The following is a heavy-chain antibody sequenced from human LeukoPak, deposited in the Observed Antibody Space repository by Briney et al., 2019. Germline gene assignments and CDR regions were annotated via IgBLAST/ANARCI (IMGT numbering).Heavy chain of an antibody. V-gene: IGHV1-2*02. CDR1: GYTFTGYY. J-gene: IGHJ6*03. CDR2: INPNSGGT. D-gene: IGHD2-2*01. Sequence: ASVKVSCKASGYTFTGYYMHWVRQAPGQGLEWMGWINPNSGGTNYAQKFQGRVTMTRDTSISTAYMELSRLRSDDTAVYYCARSQQDIVVVPAALDYYYYYMDVWGKGTTVTISS. CDR3: ARSQQDIVVVPAALDYYYYYMDV.